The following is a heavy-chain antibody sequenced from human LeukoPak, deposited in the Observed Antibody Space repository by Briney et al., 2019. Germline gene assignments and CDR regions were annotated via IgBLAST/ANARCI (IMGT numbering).Heavy chain of an antibody. Sequence: GGSLRLSCASSGFTFCSFWMHCVRQAPGKGLVWVSRINSDGSSTSYADSVKGRFTISRDNAKNTLYLQMNSLRAEDTAVYYCARGATTVAFDIWGQGTMVTVSS. J-gene: IGHJ3*02. CDR2: INSDGSST. CDR3: ARGATTVAFDI. D-gene: IGHD1-26*01. CDR1: GFTFCSFW. V-gene: IGHV3-74*01.